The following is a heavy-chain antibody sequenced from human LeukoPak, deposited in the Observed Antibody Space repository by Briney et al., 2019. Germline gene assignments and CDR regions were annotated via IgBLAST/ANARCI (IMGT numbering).Heavy chain of an antibody. J-gene: IGHJ6*03. CDR1: GGTFSSYT. CDR3: ARGLYYDILTGYSPYYYYFMDV. Sequence: SVKVSCKASGGTFSSYTISWVRQAPGQGLEWMGRIIPILGIANYAQKFQGRVTITADKSTSTAYMELSSLRSEDTAVYYCARGLYYDILTGYSPYYYYFMDVWGKGTTVTVSS. V-gene: IGHV1-69*02. CDR2: IIPILGIA. D-gene: IGHD3-9*01.